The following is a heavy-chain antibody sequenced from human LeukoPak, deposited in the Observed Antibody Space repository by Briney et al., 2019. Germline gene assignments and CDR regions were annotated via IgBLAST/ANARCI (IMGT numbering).Heavy chain of an antibody. CDR2: IYYSGTT. J-gene: IGHJ3*02. V-gene: IGHV4-59*01. D-gene: IGHD3-10*01. CDR1: NSSIVSYY. Sequence: SETLSLTCTVSNSSIVSYYWSWIRQPPGKGLEWIGYIYYSGTTNYNPSLKSRVTMSVDTSKNQFSLKLSSVTAADTAVYYCARIRVNAFDIWGQGTMVTVSS. CDR3: ARIRVNAFDI.